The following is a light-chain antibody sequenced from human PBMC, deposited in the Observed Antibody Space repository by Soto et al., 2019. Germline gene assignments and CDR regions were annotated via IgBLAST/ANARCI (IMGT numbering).Light chain of an antibody. J-gene: IGLJ2*01. CDR1: KLGDKY. V-gene: IGLV3-1*01. Sequence: SYELTQPPSVSVSPGQTASITCSGDKLGDKYACCYQQKPGQSPVLVIYQDSKRPSGIPERFSGSNSGNTATLTISGTQAMDEADYYCQASASSTVVFGGGTKLTVL. CDR3: QASASSTVV. CDR2: QDS.